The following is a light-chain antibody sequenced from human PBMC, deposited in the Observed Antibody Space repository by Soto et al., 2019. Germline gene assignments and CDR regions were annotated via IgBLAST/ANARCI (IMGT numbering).Light chain of an antibody. J-gene: IGLJ2*01. CDR2: YDS. CDR3: QVWDSSSDLV. Sequence: SSELTQPPSVSVAPGKTARITCGGNNIGSKSVHWYQQKPGQAPVLVIYYDSDRPSGIPERFSGSNSGNTATLTISRVEAGDEADYYCQVWDSSSDLVFGGGTKLTVL. V-gene: IGLV3-21*04. CDR1: NIGSKS.